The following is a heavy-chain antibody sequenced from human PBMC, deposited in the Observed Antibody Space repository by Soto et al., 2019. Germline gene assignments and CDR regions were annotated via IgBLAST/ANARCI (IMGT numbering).Heavy chain of an antibody. Sequence: GGSLRLSCAASGFTFSSYSMNWGRQAPGKGLEGGSYISSSSSTIYYADSVKGRFTISRDNAKNSLYLQMNSLRAEDTAVYYCARVPPRFRDKNRNSPVDPWGQGTLVTVSS. CDR3: ARVPPRFRDKNRNSPVDP. CDR1: GFTFSSYS. J-gene: IGHJ5*02. V-gene: IGHV3-48*01. D-gene: IGHD2-15*01. CDR2: ISSSSSTI.